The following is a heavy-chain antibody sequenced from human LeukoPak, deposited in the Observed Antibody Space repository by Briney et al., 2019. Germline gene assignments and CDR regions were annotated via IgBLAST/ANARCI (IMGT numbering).Heavy chain of an antibody. Sequence: ASVTVSCKASGYTFTSYYMHWVRQAPGQGLEWMGIINPSGGSTSYAQKFQGRVTMTRDTSTSTVCMELSSLRSEDTAVYYCARSAHSSSWYYYYYYMDVWGNGTTVTISS. CDR2: INPSGGST. J-gene: IGHJ6*03. V-gene: IGHV1-46*01. CDR3: ARSAHSSSWYYYYYYMDV. D-gene: IGHD6-13*01. CDR1: GYTFTSYY.